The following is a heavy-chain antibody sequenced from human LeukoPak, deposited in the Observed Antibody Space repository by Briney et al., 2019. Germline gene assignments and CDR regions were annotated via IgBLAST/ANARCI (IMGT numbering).Heavy chain of an antibody. D-gene: IGHD3-16*02. CDR3: AKIRRRYSSRHYFES. V-gene: IGHV3-43D*04. Sequence: GGFLRLSCTASGFAFQDFGRHWVCQVPGKGLEWVSVFRWEGGSKYYADSVKGRFTISRDIRTNTLYLQMSGLSADDSGMYYCAKIRRRYSSRHYFESWGQGTLVTVYS. CDR2: FRWEGGSK. CDR1: GFAFQDFG. J-gene: IGHJ4*02.